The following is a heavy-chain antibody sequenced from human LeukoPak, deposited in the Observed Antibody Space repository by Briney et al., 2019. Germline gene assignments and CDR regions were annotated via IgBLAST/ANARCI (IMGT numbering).Heavy chain of an antibody. CDR2: ISGSGGST. CDR3: AKGGEYLTGGAFS. J-gene: IGHJ5*02. V-gene: IGHV3-23*01. Sequence: GGSLRLSCAVSGITLSNYGMSWVRQAPGKGLEWVSVISGSGGSTDYADSVKGRFTISRDNSKNTLYLQMSSLRAEDTAVYYCAKGGEYLTGGAFSWGQGTLVTVSS. D-gene: IGHD4-17*01. CDR1: GITLSNYG.